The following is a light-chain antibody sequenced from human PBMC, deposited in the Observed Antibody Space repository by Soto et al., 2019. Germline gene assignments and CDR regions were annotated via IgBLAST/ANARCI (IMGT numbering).Light chain of an antibody. V-gene: IGLV1-44*01. Sequence: QSVLTQPPSASGTPGQRVTISCSGGASNIGRNTVNWYQDLPGTAPKLLISSDNKRPSGVPDRFSGSKSGTSPSLAISGLQSEDEADYYCAVWDDSLNGPVFGGGTKLTVL. CDR1: ASNIGRNT. J-gene: IGLJ3*02. CDR3: AVWDDSLNGPV. CDR2: SDN.